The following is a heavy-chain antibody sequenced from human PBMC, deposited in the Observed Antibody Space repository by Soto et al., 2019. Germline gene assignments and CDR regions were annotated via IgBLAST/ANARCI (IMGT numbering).Heavy chain of an antibody. CDR2: ISYDGSNK. D-gene: IGHD3-10*01. V-gene: IGHV3-30-3*01. J-gene: IGHJ1*01. Sequence: GGSLRLSCAASGFTFSSYAMHWVRQAPGKGLEWVAVISYDGSNKYYADSVKGRFTISRDNSKNTLYLQMNSLRVEDTAVYYCARDASGSYYAPAYFQHWGQGTLVTVSS. CDR3: ARDASGSYYAPAYFQH. CDR1: GFTFSSYA.